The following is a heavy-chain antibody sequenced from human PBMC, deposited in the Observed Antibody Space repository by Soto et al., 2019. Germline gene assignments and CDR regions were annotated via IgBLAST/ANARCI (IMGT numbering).Heavy chain of an antibody. CDR1: WFTDISNY. Sequence: GGSLRLSCAPSWFTDISNYMSWVRKAPGKGLESVSVIYGGGSRYYADSLMGQFSISRDSCKNTLYLQMNSLRAEDTAVYYCGSDFWSGEGQVWRQGTLVTVGS. CDR2: IYGGGSR. D-gene: IGHD3-3*01. J-gene: IGHJ4*02. CDR3: GSDFWSGEGQV. V-gene: IGHV3-53*05.